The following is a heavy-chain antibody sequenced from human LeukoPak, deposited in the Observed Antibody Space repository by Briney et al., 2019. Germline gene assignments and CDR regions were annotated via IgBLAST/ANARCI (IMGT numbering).Heavy chain of an antibody. J-gene: IGHJ4*02. Sequence: GGSLRLSCAASGFTFSSYAMHWVRQAPGKGLEYVSAISSNGGSTYYANSVKGRLTISRDNSKNTLYLQMGSLRAEDMAVYYCARDPYPYDFWSGYSAHLDYWGQGTLVTVSS. CDR1: GFTFSSYA. D-gene: IGHD3-3*01. CDR2: ISSNGGST. V-gene: IGHV3-64*01. CDR3: ARDPYPYDFWSGYSAHLDY.